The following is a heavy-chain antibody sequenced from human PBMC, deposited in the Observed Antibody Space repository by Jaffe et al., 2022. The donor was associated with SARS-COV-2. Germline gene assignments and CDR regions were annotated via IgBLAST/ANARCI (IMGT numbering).Heavy chain of an antibody. V-gene: IGHV5-51*01. CDR3: ARQEGLSSGWYKGDS. J-gene: IGHJ4*02. Sequence: EVQLVQSAAEVKKPGESLKISCKASGYSFTNYWIAWVRQMPGKGLEWMGIIYPGDSDTRYSPSFQGQVTISADKSISTAYLQWSSLTAWDTGMYYCARQEGLSSGWYKGDSWGQGTLVTVSS. CDR1: GYSFTNYW. D-gene: IGHD6-13*01. CDR2: IYPGDSDT.